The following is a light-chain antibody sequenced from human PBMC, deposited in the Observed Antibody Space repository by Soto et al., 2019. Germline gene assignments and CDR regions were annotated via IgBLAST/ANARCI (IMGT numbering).Light chain of an antibody. CDR3: QQYGSSRWK. CDR2: GAS. Sequence: EIVLTQSPGTLSFSPGERATLSCRASQSVSSSYLAWYQQKPGQAPRLLIYGASSRATGIPDRFSGSGSGTDFTLTISRLEPEDFAVYYCQQYGSSRWKFGQGTKVDIK. V-gene: IGKV3-20*01. CDR1: QSVSSSY. J-gene: IGKJ1*01.